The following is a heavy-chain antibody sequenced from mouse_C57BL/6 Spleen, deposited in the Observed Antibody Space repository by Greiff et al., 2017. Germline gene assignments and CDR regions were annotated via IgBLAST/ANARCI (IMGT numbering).Heavy chain of an antibody. Sequence: QVQLQQPGAELVKPGASVKLSCKASGYTFTRYWMHWVKQRPGRGLEWIGRIDPNNGGTKYNEKLKSKATLTVAKPSSTAYMQISSLKSEDSAVFYCARPTAQATWFAYWGQGTLVTVSA. V-gene: IGHV1-72*01. CDR1: GYTFTRYW. D-gene: IGHD3-2*02. CDR3: ARPTAQATWFAY. CDR2: IDPNNGGT. J-gene: IGHJ3*01.